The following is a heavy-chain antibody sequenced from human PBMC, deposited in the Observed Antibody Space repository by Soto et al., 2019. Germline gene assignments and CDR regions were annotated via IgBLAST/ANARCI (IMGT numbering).Heavy chain of an antibody. Sequence: QLQLQESGPGLVKPSETLSLTCTVSGGSISSSSYHWGWIRQPPGKGLEWIGNIYYSGRTYYNPSLKSRVTISVDTSKNQFSLKLSSVTAADTAVYYCARYCSDGVCYTGGFDYWGQGTLLTVSS. V-gene: IGHV4-39*01. J-gene: IGHJ4*02. CDR3: ARYCSDGVCYTGGFDY. D-gene: IGHD2-8*01. CDR2: IYYSGRT. CDR1: GGSISSSSYH.